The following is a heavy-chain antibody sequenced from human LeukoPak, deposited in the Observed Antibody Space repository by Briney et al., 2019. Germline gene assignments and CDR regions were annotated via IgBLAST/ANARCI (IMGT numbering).Heavy chain of an antibody. D-gene: IGHD2-2*01. J-gene: IGHJ4*02. V-gene: IGHV4-4*07. Sequence: SETLSLTCTVSGGSISSYYWSWIRQPAGKGLELIGRIYTSGSTNYNPSLKSRVTMSVDTSKNQFSLKLSSVTAADTAVYYCAISLGYCSSTSCYWDDYWGQGTLVTVSS. CDR1: GGSISSYY. CDR3: AISLGYCSSTSCYWDDY. CDR2: IYTSGST.